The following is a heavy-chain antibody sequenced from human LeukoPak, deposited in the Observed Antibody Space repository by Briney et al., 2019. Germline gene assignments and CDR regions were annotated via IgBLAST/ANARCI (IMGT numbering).Heavy chain of an antibody. D-gene: IGHD4-17*01. CDR3: ARAYGAFPYYMDV. V-gene: IGHV4-59*01. Sequence: SETLSLTCTVSGGSISSYYWKWIRQPPGKGLDWIGYIYYSGSTNYNPSLKSRVTISVDTSKNQFSLKLNSVTAADTAVYHCARAYGAFPYYMDVWGKGTTVTVSS. CDR2: IYYSGST. J-gene: IGHJ6*03. CDR1: GGSISSYY.